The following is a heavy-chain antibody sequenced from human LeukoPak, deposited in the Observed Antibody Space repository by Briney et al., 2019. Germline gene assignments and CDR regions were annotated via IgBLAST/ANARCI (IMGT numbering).Heavy chain of an antibody. CDR2: IYHSGRT. Sequence: PSETLSLTCTVSGYSISSGHYWGWIRQPPGKGLEWIGSIYHSGRTYYNPSLKRRVTISVDTSKNQFSLKVRSVTAADTAVYYCARKEGGQLVNTRRWFDPWGQGTLVTVSS. CDR3: ARKEGGQLVNTRRWFDP. J-gene: IGHJ5*02. CDR1: GYSISSGHY. V-gene: IGHV4-38-2*02. D-gene: IGHD6-13*01.